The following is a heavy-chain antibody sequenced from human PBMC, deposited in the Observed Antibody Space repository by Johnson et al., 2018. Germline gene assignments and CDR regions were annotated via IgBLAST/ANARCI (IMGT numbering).Heavy chain of an antibody. Sequence: QVQLQESGPGLVKXSETXSLXCTVSGGSISSSSYYWGWIRQPPGKGLEWIGSIYYSGSTYSTPSLKSRVPISVDTSKNQFSLKLSSVTAADTAVYYCARAGEALRYFDWLLMGVAFDIWGQGTMVTVSS. CDR1: GGSISSSSYY. J-gene: IGHJ3*02. V-gene: IGHV4-39*07. CDR2: IYYSGST. D-gene: IGHD3-9*01. CDR3: ARAGEALRYFDWLLMGVAFDI.